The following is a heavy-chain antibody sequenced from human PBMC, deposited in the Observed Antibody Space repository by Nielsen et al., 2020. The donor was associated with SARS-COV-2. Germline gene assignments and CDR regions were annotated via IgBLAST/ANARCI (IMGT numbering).Heavy chain of an antibody. Sequence: GGSLRLSCAASGLTFSSYDMHWVRQATGKGLEWVSAIGTAGDTYYPGSVKGRFTISRENAKNSLYLQMNSLRAGDTAVYYCARTHSSSWYYFDYWGQGTLVTVSS. D-gene: IGHD6-13*01. CDR2: IGTAGDT. V-gene: IGHV3-13*04. CDR3: ARTHSSSWYYFDY. J-gene: IGHJ4*02. CDR1: GLTFSSYD.